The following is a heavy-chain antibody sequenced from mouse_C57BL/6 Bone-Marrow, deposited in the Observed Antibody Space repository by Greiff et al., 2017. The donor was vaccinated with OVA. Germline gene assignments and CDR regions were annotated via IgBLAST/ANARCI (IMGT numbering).Heavy chain of an antibody. Sequence: EVQGVESGGDLVKPGGSLKLSCAASGFTFSSYGMSWVRQTPDKRLEWVATISSGGSYTYYPDSVKGRFTISRDNAKNTLYLQMSSLKSEDTAMYYCARRGDGYYYDYWGQGTSVTVSS. V-gene: IGHV5-6*01. CDR3: ARRGDGYYYDY. D-gene: IGHD2-3*01. CDR1: GFTFSSYG. CDR2: ISSGGSYT. J-gene: IGHJ4*01.